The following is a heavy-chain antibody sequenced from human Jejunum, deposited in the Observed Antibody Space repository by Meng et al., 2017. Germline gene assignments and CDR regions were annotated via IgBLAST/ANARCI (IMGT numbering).Heavy chain of an antibody. CDR1: GFTFSSSG. CDR3: AKRRPVGPTPGSLDV. V-gene: IGHV3-30*19. CDR2: VSADGNNK. J-gene: IGHJ3*01. D-gene: IGHD2-2*01. Sequence: GESLKISCATSGFTFSSSGMHGVRQAPGKGLEWVAVVSADGNNKIYADSVKGRFTISRDNSKNTLFLQMNTLGLDDTALYYCAKRRPVGPTPGSLDVWGQGTMVTVSS.